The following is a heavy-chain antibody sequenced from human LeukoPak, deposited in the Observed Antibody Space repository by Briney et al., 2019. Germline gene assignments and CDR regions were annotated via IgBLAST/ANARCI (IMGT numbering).Heavy chain of an antibody. Sequence: ASVKVSCKASGGTFSSYAISWVRQAPGQGLEWMGRIIPILGKANYAQKFQGRVTITADKSTSTAYMELSSLRSEDTAVYYCATAEAQQWPQSLGYFDYWGQGTLVTVSS. J-gene: IGHJ4*02. V-gene: IGHV1-69*04. CDR3: ATAEAQQWPQSLGYFDY. CDR1: GGTFSSYA. D-gene: IGHD6-19*01. CDR2: IIPILGKA.